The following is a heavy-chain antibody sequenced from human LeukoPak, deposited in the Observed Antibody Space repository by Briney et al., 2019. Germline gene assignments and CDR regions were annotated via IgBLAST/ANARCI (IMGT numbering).Heavy chain of an antibody. Sequence: GESLKISCKGSGYTFTSYWIGWVRQMPGKGLEWMGIIYPGDSDTRYSPSFQGQVTISADESISTAYLQWSSLKASDTAMYYCARLRFCSAGSCYGDYWGQGTLVTVSS. D-gene: IGHD2-15*01. CDR1: GYTFTSYW. V-gene: IGHV5-51*01. CDR2: IYPGDSDT. CDR3: ARLRFCSAGSCYGDY. J-gene: IGHJ4*02.